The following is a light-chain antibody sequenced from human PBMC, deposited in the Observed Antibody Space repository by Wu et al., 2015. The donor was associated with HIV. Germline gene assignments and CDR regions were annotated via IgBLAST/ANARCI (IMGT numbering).Light chain of an antibody. V-gene: IGKV1-5*03. CDR3: QQYENFAWT. J-gene: IGKJ1*01. Sequence: DIQMTQFPPALSASVGDRVNISCRASQNVKKWLSWYQQKPGKAPNLLIYMASNLEGGVPSRFSGSGYGTEFTLTISGLQPEDSATYYCQQYENFAWTFGEGTKVEV. CDR1: QNVKKW. CDR2: MAS.